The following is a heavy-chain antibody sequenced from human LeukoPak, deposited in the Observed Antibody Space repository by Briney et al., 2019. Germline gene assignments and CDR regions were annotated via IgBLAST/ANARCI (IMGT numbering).Heavy chain of an antibody. CDR3: IRETHVGLHLEY. J-gene: IGHJ4*02. Sequence: GGSLRLSCTASGFTFTTYWMHWVRQAPGKGLVWVARINTDGRVTTYAESVKGRFTVSRDNAENTTYLEMNNLRPEDTAVYYCIRETHVGLHLEYWGQGTLATVTS. CDR1: GFTFTTYW. D-gene: IGHD3-10*02. CDR2: INTDGRVT. V-gene: IGHV3-74*03.